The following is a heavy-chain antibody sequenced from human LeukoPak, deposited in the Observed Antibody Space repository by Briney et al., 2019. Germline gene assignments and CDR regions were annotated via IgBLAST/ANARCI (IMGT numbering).Heavy chain of an antibody. CDR1: AFTFSSRG. D-gene: IGHD6-19*01. V-gene: IGHV3-33*01. CDR3: ARLYGSGWYPDY. CDR2: ISYDGSNK. J-gene: IGHJ4*02. Sequence: QSGGSLRLSCAASAFTFSSRGMHWVRQAPGKGLEWVAAISYDGSNKYYADSVKGRFTISRDNSKNTLYLQMNSLRAEDTAVYYCARLYGSGWYPDYWGQGTLVTVSS.